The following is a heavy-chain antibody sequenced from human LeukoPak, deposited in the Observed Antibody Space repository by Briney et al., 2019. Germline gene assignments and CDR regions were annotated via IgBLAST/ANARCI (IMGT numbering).Heavy chain of an antibody. Sequence: SETLSLTCTVSGGSISSSSYYWGWIRQPPGKGLEWIGSIYYSGSTYYNPSLKSRVTISVDTSKNQFSLKLSSVTAADTAVYYCARAKYYYDSSGYHKGYYYYMDVWGKGTTVTVSS. CDR1: GGSISSSSYY. J-gene: IGHJ6*03. CDR2: IYYSGST. D-gene: IGHD3-22*01. CDR3: ARAKYYYDSSGYHKGYYYYMDV. V-gene: IGHV4-39*01.